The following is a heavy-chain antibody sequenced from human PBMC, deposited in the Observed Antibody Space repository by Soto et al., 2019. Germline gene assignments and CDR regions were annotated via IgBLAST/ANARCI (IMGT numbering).Heavy chain of an antibody. J-gene: IGHJ5*02. D-gene: IGHD6-19*01. CDR2: IWYDGSNK. CDR3: ARDQIAVAGLENWFDP. CDR1: GFTFSSYG. Sequence: QVQLVESGEGVVQPGRSLRLSCAASGFTFSSYGMHWVRQAPGKGLEWVAVIWYDGSNKYYADSVKGRFTISRDNSKNTLYLQMNSLRAEDTAVYYCARDQIAVAGLENWFDPWGQGTLVTVSS. V-gene: IGHV3-33*01.